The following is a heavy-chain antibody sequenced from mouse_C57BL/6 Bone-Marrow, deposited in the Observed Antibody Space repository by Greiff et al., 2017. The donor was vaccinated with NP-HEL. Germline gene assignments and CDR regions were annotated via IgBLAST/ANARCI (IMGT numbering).Heavy chain of an antibody. V-gene: IGHV5-6*01. CDR3: ARPFYYYARYFDV. D-gene: IGHD1-1*01. Sequence: EVQGVESGGDLVEPGGSLKLSCAASGFTFSSYGMSWVRQTPDKRLEWVATISSGGSYTYYPDSVKGRFTISRDNAKNTLYLQMSSLKSEDTAMYYCARPFYYYARYFDVWGTGTTVTVSS. CDR2: ISSGGSYT. CDR1: GFTFSSYG. J-gene: IGHJ1*03.